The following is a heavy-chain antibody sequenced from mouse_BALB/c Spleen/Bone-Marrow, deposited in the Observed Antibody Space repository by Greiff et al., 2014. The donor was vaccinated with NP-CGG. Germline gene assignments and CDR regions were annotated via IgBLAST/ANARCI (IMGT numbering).Heavy chain of an antibody. CDR1: GFNIKDTY. CDR3: TTYYGSRFTY. Sequence: DVKLVESGAELVKPGASVKLSFTASGFNIKDTYMHWVKQRPEQGLEWIGRIDPANGNTKYDPKFQGKATITADTSSNTAYLQLSSLPSEDTAVYYCTTYYGSRFTYWGQGTLVTVSA. CDR2: IDPANGNT. V-gene: IGHV14-3*02. J-gene: IGHJ3*01. D-gene: IGHD2-9*01.